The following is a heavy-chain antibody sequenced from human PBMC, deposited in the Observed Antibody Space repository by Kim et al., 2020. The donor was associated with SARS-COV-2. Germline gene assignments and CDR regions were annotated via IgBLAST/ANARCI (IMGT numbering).Heavy chain of an antibody. CDR3: VKDPQYCSSTSCYNFWSGSDAFDI. J-gene: IGHJ3*02. Sequence: GGSLRLSCSASGFTFSSYAMHWVRQAPGKGLEYVSAISSNGGSTYYADSVKGRFTISRDNSKNTLYLQMSSLRAEDTAVYYCVKDPQYCSSTSCYNFWSGSDAFDIWGQGTMVTFSS. D-gene: IGHD2-2*01. CDR1: GFTFSSYA. V-gene: IGHV3-64D*06. CDR2: ISSNGGST.